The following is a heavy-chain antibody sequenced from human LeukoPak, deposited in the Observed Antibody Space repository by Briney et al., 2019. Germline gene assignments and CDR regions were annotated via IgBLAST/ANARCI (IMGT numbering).Heavy chain of an antibody. Sequence: SETLSLTCTVSGGSISSGGYYWSWIRQHPGKGLEWIGYIYYSGSTYYNPSLKSRVTISVDTSKNQFSLKLSSVTAADTAVYYCARDRITWYYDSSGGFDYWGQGTLVTVSS. J-gene: IGHJ4*02. D-gene: IGHD3-22*01. CDR1: GGSISSGGYY. V-gene: IGHV4-31*03. CDR3: ARDRITWYYDSSGGFDY. CDR2: IYYSGST.